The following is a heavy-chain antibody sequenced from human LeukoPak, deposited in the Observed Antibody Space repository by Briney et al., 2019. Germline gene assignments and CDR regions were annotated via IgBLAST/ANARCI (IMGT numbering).Heavy chain of an antibody. J-gene: IGHJ4*02. CDR1: GGSISSYY. CDR2: IYYSGST. D-gene: IGHD3-22*01. V-gene: IGHV4-59*01. CDR3: ARGYYDSSGYYSLFDY. Sequence: SETLSLTCTVYGGSISSYYWSWIRQPPGKGLEWIGYIYYSGSTNYNPSLKSRVTISVDTSKNQFSLKLSSVTAADTAVYYCARGYYDSSGYYSLFDYWGQGTLVTVSS.